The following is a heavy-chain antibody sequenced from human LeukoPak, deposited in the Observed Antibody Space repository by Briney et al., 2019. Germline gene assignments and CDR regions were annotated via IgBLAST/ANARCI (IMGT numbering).Heavy chain of an antibody. CDR3: AKFLPTHIVVANYYFDY. D-gene: IGHD2-21*01. J-gene: IGHJ4*02. Sequence: GGSLRLSCAASGFTFSSYAVSWVRQAPGKELEWVSAISGSGGSTYYADSVKGRFTISRDNSKNTLYLQMNSLRAEDTAVYYCAKFLPTHIVVANYYFDYWGQGTLVTVSS. V-gene: IGHV3-23*01. CDR1: GFTFSSYA. CDR2: ISGSGGST.